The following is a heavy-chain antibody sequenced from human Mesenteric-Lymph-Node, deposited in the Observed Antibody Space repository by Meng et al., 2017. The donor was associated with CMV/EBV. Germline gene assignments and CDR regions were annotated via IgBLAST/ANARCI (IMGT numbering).Heavy chain of an antibody. V-gene: IGHV5-51*01. CDR2: IYPGDSDT. CDR3: ARLSNDYGDYGEGYYYGMDV. D-gene: IGHD4-17*01. J-gene: IGHJ6*02. Sequence: GESLKISCKGSGYSFNNYWIGWVRQVPGKGLEWMGIIYPGDSDTRYSPSFLGQVTISVDKSINTAYLQWSSLKASDTAMYYCARLSNDYGDYGEGYYYGMDVWGQGTTVTVSS. CDR1: GYSFNNYW.